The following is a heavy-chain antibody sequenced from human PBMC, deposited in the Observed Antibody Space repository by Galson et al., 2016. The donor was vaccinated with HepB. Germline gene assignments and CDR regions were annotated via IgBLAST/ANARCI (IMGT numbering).Heavy chain of an antibody. J-gene: IGHJ4*02. CDR2: ISSSGSTI. CDR3: ARAGDSSWYDY. V-gene: IGHV3-48*01. CDR1: GFTFSTYS. Sequence: SLRLSCAASGFTFSTYSMNWVRQAPGKGLEWVSYISSSGSTIYYADSVKGRFTISRDNAKKSLYLQMNSLRAEDTAVYYCARAGDSSWYDYWGQGTLVTVSS. D-gene: IGHD6-13*01.